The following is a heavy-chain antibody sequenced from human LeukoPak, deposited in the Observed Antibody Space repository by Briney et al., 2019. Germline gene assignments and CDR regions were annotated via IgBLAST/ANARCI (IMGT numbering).Heavy chain of an antibody. V-gene: IGHV4-34*01. CDR1: GGSISSYY. D-gene: IGHD3-10*01. CDR3: ARRRMDWDTGRYYGSGSKYYFDY. CDR2: INHSGST. Sequence: PSETLSLTCTVSGGSISSYYWSWIRQPPGKGLEWIGEINHSGSTNYSPSLKSRVTISVDTSKNQFSLKLSSVTAADTAVYYCARRRMDWDTGRYYGSGSKYYFDYWGQGTLVTVSS. J-gene: IGHJ4*02.